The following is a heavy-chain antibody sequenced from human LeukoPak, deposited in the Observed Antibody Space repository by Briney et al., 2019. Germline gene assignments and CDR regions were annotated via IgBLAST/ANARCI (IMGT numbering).Heavy chain of an antibody. CDR2: IIPIFGTA. J-gene: IGHJ3*02. D-gene: IGHD6-13*01. Sequence: ASVKVSCKASGGTFSSYAISWVRQAPGQGLEWMGGIIPIFGTANYAQKFQGRVTITTDESTSTAYMELSSLRSEGTAVYYCARGRGSWYRAFDIWGQGTMVTVSS. V-gene: IGHV1-69*05. CDR3: ARGRGSWYRAFDI. CDR1: GGTFSSYA.